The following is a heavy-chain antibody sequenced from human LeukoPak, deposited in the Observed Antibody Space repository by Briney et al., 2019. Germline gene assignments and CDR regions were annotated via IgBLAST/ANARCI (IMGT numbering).Heavy chain of an antibody. V-gene: IGHV3-15*07. CDR1: GFTFSSTW. J-gene: IGHJ3*02. CDR2: IRSAIDGGAT. CDR3: TTGGDVIVAGTRAFDI. Sequence: PGGSLRLSCAASGFTFSSTWMNWVRQAPGKGLEWVGRIRSAIDGGATDYAAPVQGRFTISRDDSQATLYLQTNGLRTEDTAVYYCTTGGDVIVAGTRAFDIWGQGTMVTVSS. D-gene: IGHD5-12*01.